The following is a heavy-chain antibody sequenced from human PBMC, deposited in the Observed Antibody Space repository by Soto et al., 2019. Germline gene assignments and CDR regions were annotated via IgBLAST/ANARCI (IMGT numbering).Heavy chain of an antibody. J-gene: IGHJ5*02. Sequence: QVQLQESGPGLVKPSQTLSLTCTVSGGSISSGDYYWSWIRQPPGKGLEWIGYIYYSGSTYYNPSLKSRVTISVDTSKNQFSLKLSSVTAADTAVYYCARDRIRLWSGPTGFWFDPWGQGTLVTVSS. CDR2: IYYSGST. V-gene: IGHV4-30-4*01. D-gene: IGHD3-3*01. CDR3: ARDRIRLWSGPTGFWFDP. CDR1: GGSISSGDYY.